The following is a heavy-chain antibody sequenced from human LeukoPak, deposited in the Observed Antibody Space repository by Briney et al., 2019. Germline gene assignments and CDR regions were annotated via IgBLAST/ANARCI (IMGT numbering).Heavy chain of an antibody. J-gene: IGHJ4*02. CDR1: GFTFSSYA. D-gene: IGHD4-17*01. CDR3: ARDPRLRPY. Sequence: PGGSLRLSCAASGFTFSSYAMHWVRQAPGKGLEWVAVISYDGSNKYYADSVKGRFTISRDNSKNTLYLQMNSLRAEDTAVNYCARDPRLRPYWGQGTLVTVSS. CDR2: ISYDGSNK. V-gene: IGHV3-30-3*01.